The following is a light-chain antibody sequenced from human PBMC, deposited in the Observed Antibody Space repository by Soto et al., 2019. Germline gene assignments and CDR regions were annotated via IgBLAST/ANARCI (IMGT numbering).Light chain of an antibody. J-gene: IGKJ1*01. CDR2: AAS. CDR1: QSVSSN. V-gene: IGKV3-15*01. CDR3: QQYNNWPRT. Sequence: EIVLTQSPGTLSLSPGERATLSYRASQSVSSNLAWYQQKPGQAPRIIIYAASTRATNIPDRFSGSGSGTDFTLTITSLQSEDVAVYYCQQYNNWPRTLGQGTKVDIK.